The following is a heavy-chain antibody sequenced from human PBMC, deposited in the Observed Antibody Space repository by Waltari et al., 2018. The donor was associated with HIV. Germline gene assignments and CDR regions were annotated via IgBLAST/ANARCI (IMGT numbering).Heavy chain of an antibody. Sequence: LRLPESGPGLVRPSEALSLNCNVSGFPIRSSRPFWGWVRQAPGRGMQWISTIYYTGTTYYNPSFKNRVSISIDVSKNLVSLNLRSVTAADTGLYFCARHPTMGAHFFDSWGQGTLVTVSS. CDR2: IYYTGTT. CDR3: ARHPTMGAHFFDS. J-gene: IGHJ4*02. CDR1: GFPIRSSRPF. V-gene: IGHV4-39*02. D-gene: IGHD1-26*01.